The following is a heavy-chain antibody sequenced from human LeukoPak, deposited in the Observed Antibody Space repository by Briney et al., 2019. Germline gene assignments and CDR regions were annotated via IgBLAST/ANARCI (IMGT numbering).Heavy chain of an antibody. V-gene: IGHV4-30-4*02. Sequence: SETLSLTCTVSGGSISSGDYYWSWIRQPPGKGLEWTGYIYYSGSTYYNPSLKSRVTISVDTSKNQFSLKLSSVTAADTAVYYCARDGYYYGSGSYYNYGMDVWGQGTTVTVSS. J-gene: IGHJ6*02. CDR1: GGSISSGDYY. CDR2: IYYSGST. CDR3: ARDGYYYGSGSYYNYGMDV. D-gene: IGHD3-10*01.